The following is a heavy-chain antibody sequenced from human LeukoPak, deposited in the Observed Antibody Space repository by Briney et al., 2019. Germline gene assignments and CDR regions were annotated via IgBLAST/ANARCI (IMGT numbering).Heavy chain of an antibody. CDR2: MNPNSGNT. V-gene: IGHV1-8*01. Sequence: ASVKVSCKASGYTFTSYDMNWVRQATGQGLEWMGWMNPNSGNTGYAQKFQGRVTMTRNTSISTAYMELSSLRSEDTAVYYCAGVPLYDSSGYYELWGQGTLVTVSS. J-gene: IGHJ4*02. D-gene: IGHD3-22*01. CDR1: GYTFTSYD. CDR3: AGVPLYDSSGYYEL.